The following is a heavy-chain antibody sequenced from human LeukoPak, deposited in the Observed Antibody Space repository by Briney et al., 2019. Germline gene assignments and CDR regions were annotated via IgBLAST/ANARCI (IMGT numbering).Heavy chain of an antibody. CDR2: IYSGGST. Sequence: HPGGSLRLSCAASGFTVSSNYVSWVRQAPGKGLEWVSVIYSGGSTYYADSVKGRFTISRDNSKNTLYLQMNSLRAEDTAVYYCAREVAADRGAFDIWGQGTMVTVSS. D-gene: IGHD6-13*01. V-gene: IGHV3-66*01. J-gene: IGHJ3*02. CDR1: GFTVSSNY. CDR3: AREVAADRGAFDI.